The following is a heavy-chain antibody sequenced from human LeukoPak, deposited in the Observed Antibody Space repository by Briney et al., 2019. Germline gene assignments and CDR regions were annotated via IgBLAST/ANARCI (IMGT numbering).Heavy chain of an antibody. V-gene: IGHV3-21*01. CDR2: ISSRSAYI. Sequence: GGSLRLSCAASGFTFSDYSMNWVRQAPGKGLEWVSSISSRSAYIHYTDSVEGRFNISRDNAENSLYLQMKNLRADDSAVYYCARDRSGSYPYYFDYWGQGTLVTVSS. CDR1: GFTFSDYS. J-gene: IGHJ4*02. CDR3: ARDRSGSYPYYFDY. D-gene: IGHD1-26*01.